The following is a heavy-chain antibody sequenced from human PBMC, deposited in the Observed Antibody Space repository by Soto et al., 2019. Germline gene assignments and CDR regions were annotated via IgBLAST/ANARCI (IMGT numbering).Heavy chain of an antibody. CDR3: AILYCSGGIFDSGQYMDV. J-gene: IGHJ6*03. Sequence: GGSLRLSCAASGFTFSNYAMSWVRQAPGKGLKWITAISGSGGSTYYADYVKSRFTISRDNSKNTLYLQMNSLRVEDTALYYCAILYCSGGIFDSGQYMDVWGKGTTVTVSS. D-gene: IGHD2-15*01. CDR1: GFTFSNYA. V-gene: IGHV3-23*01. CDR2: ISGSGGST.